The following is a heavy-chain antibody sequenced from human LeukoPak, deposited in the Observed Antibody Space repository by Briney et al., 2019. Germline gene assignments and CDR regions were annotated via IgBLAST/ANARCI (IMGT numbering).Heavy chain of an antibody. Sequence: GGSLRLSCAASGFTFSDHYMSWIRQTPGKGLEWVSYISSSGTTIFYADSVKGRFTISRDNSKNTLYLQMNSLRAEDTAVYYCAKPGAHYYDSSGAYFDYWGQGTLVTVSS. V-gene: IGHV3-11*01. D-gene: IGHD3-22*01. CDR1: GFTFSDHY. J-gene: IGHJ4*02. CDR3: AKPGAHYYDSSGAYFDY. CDR2: ISSSGTTI.